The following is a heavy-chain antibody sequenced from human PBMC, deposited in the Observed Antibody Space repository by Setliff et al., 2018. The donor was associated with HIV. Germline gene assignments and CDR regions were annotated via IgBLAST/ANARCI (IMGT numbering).Heavy chain of an antibody. D-gene: IGHD2-15*01. J-gene: IGHJ6*03. Sequence: SETVSLTCTVSGGSISSSSYYWGWIRQPPGKGLEWIGSIYYSGSTNYNPSLKSRVTISVDTSKNQFSLKLSSVTAADTAVYNCARVPRSGGSWPYYYYYMDVWGKGTTVTVSS. CDR1: GGSISSSSYY. CDR2: IYYSGST. CDR3: ARVPRSGGSWPYYYYYMDV. V-gene: IGHV4-39*01.